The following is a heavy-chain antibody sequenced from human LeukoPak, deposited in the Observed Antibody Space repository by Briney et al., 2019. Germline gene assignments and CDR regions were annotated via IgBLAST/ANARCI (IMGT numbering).Heavy chain of an antibody. J-gene: IGHJ3*02. CDR1: GFTFSSYD. D-gene: IGHD3-22*01. Sequence: PGGSLRLSCAASGFTFSSYDMHWVRQATGKGLEWVSAISTAGDTYYPGSVKGRFTISRENAKNSLYLQMNSLRAGDTAVYYCARGLHYYDSSGYYPNDAFDIWGQGTMFTVSS. CDR2: ISTAGDT. V-gene: IGHV3-13*01. CDR3: ARGLHYYDSSGYYPNDAFDI.